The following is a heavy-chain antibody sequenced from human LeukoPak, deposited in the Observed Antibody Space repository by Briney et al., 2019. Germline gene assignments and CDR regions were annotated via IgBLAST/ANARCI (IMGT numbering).Heavy chain of an antibody. CDR2: INHSGST. Sequence: RPSETLSLTCAVYGGSFSGYYWSWIRQPPGKGLEWIGEINHSGSTNYNPSLKSRVTISVDTSKNQFSLKLSSVTAADTAVYYCAKDPVRESNGYYYCDYWGQGTLVTVSS. J-gene: IGHJ4*02. V-gene: IGHV4-34*01. CDR3: AKDPVRESNGYYYCDY. D-gene: IGHD3-22*01. CDR1: GGSFSGYY.